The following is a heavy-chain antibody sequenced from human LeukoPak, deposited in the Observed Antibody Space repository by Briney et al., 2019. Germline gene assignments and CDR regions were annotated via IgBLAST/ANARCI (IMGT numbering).Heavy chain of an antibody. V-gene: IGHV4-4*07. CDR2: FLSGGTT. D-gene: IGHD3/OR15-3a*01. Sequence: SETPSLTCTVSSGSIVGYSWTWIRQPAGKGLQWIGHFLSGGTTNYNPSLKSRVTISLDKSKNHVSLRLTSVTAADTAVYFCAMTQYTDVDLDDYYMDVWGKGTAVTVSS. J-gene: IGHJ6*03. CDR1: SGSIVGYS. CDR3: AMTQYTDVDLDDYYMDV.